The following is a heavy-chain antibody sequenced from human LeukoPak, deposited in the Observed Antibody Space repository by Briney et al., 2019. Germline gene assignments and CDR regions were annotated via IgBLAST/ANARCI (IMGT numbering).Heavy chain of an antibody. CDR1: GDSVSSNSAA. CDR3: ARETEKGGSIVVVPAAISGFDY. CDR2: TYYRSKWYN. Sequence: SQTLSLTCAISGDSVSSNSAAWNWIRQSPSRGLEWLGRTYYRSKWYNDYAVSVKSRITINPDTSKNQFSLQLNSVTPEDTAVYYCARETEKGGSIVVVPAAISGFDYWGQGTLVTVSS. D-gene: IGHD2-2*01. J-gene: IGHJ4*02. V-gene: IGHV6-1*01.